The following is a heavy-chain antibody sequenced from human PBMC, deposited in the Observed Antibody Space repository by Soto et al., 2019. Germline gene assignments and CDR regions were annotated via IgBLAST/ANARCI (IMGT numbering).Heavy chain of an antibody. D-gene: IGHD3-22*01. J-gene: IGHJ3*02. CDR3: ARDSLITMIVVVITEGGAFDI. CDR2: ISYDGSNK. CDR1: GFTFSSYA. V-gene: IGHV3-30-3*01. Sequence: QVHLVESGGGVVQPGRSLRLSCAASGFTFSSYAMHWVRQAPGKGLEWVAVISYDGSNKYYADSVKGRFTMSRDNSKNSLYLEMNGLRAEDTAVYYWARDSLITMIVVVITEGGAFDIWGQGTMVTVSS.